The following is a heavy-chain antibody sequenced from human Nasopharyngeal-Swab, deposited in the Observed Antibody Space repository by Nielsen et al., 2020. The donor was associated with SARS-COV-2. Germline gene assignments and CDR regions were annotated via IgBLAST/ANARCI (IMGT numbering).Heavy chain of an antibody. V-gene: IGHV4-59*01. CDR2: IYYSGST. D-gene: IGHD1-26*01. J-gene: IGHJ4*02. Sequence: WIRHPPVKGLECIGYIYYSGSTNYNPSLKSRVTISVDTSKNQFSLKLSSVTAADTAVYYCARVWGATCLNWGQGTLVTVSS. CDR3: ARVWGATCLN.